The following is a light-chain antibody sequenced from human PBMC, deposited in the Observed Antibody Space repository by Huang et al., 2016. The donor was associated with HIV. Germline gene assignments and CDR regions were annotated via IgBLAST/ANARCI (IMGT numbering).Light chain of an antibody. CDR3: QQYGSSPLT. V-gene: IGKV3-20*01. J-gene: IGKJ1*01. CDR2: GAS. CDR1: QSVSSSY. Sequence: EIVLTQSPGTLSLSPGERATLSCRASQSVSSSYLAWYQQKPGQAPRRLIYGASSRSTGIPDRFSGSGSGTDFTLTISRLEPEDLAVYYCQQYGSSPLTFGQGTKVEIK.